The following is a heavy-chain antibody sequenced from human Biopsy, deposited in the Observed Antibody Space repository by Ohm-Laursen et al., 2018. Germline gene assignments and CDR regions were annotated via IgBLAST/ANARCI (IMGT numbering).Heavy chain of an antibody. Sequence: SETLSLTWTVSRDSISNYYWTWIRQSPGKGLEWIGYIYYTGSTNYNPSAKSRVTISVETSKNQFSLKLNSVTAADTAVYFCARDSRGGHLNTTLISGKNLDSWGQGILVTVSS. CDR2: IYYTGST. CDR1: RDSISNYY. V-gene: IGHV4-59*01. D-gene: IGHD1/OR15-1a*01. J-gene: IGHJ4*02. CDR3: ARDSRGGHLNTTLISGKNLDS.